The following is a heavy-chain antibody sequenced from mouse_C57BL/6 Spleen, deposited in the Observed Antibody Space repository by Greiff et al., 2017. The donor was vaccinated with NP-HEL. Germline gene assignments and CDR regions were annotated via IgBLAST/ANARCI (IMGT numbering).Heavy chain of an antibody. CDR2: IHPNSGST. D-gene: IGHD1-1*01. Sequence: VQLQQPGAELVKPGASVKLSCKASGYTFTSYWMHWVKQRPGQGLEWIGMIHPNSGSTNYNEKFKSKATLTVDKSSSTAYMQLSSLTSEDSAVYYCASSVVGENYFDYWGQGTTLTVSS. V-gene: IGHV1-64*01. CDR1: GYTFTSYW. J-gene: IGHJ2*01. CDR3: ASSVVGENYFDY.